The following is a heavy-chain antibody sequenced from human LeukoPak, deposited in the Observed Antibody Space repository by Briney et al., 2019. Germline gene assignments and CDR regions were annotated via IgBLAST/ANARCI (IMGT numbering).Heavy chain of an antibody. J-gene: IGHJ4*02. Sequence: GGSLRLSCAGSGFTFGGYGMHWFRQTPGKGLEWVAVIAYDGSRAFYADSVMGRFTISRDNSKNTMSVQMDDLRAEDTAVYYCTRYNNDHFDYWGQGTLVTVSS. V-gene: IGHV3-33*01. CDR1: GFTFGGYG. CDR2: IAYDGSRA. D-gene: IGHD1-14*01. CDR3: TRYNNDHFDY.